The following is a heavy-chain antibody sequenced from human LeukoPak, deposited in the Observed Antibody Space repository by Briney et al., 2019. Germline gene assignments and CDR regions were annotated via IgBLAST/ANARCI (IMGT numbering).Heavy chain of an antibody. CDR3: ATPADYYYDSSGYYSDGDAFDI. CDR1: GYTFTSYY. V-gene: IGHV1-46*01. D-gene: IGHD3-22*01. Sequence: ASVKVSCKASGYTFTSYYMHWVRQAPGQGLEWMGIINPSGGSTSYAQNFQGRVTMTRDTSTSTVYMELSSLRSEDTAVYYCATPADYYYDSSGYYSDGDAFDIWGQGTMVTVSS. J-gene: IGHJ3*02. CDR2: INPSGGST.